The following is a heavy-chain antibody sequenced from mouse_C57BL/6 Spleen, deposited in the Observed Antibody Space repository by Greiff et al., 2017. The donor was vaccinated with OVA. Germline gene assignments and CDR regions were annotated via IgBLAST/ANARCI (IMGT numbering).Heavy chain of an antibody. CDR3: AREGFTTVVAKAY. CDR2: IHPNSGST. D-gene: IGHD1-1*01. Sequence: VQLQQPGAELVKPGASVKLSCKASGYTFTSYWMHWVKQRPGQGLEWIGMIHPNSGSTNYNEKFTSKATLTVDKSSSTAYMQLSSLTSEDSAVYYCAREGFTTVVAKAYWGQGTLVTVSA. CDR1: GYTFTSYW. V-gene: IGHV1-64*01. J-gene: IGHJ3*01.